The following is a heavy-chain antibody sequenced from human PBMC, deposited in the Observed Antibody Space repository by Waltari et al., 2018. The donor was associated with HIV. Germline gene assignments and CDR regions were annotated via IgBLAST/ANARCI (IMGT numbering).Heavy chain of an antibody. CDR1: GGSSSGSY. D-gene: IGHD5-12*01. CDR3: ASHMATISGVRFDY. CDR2: INDSGST. Sequence: QVQLQQWGAGQLKPSETLSPTGAVFGGSSSGSYWSWIRQPPGQGLEWIGKINDSGSTNYNPALKSRVTISVDTSKNQFSLKLSSVTAADTAVYYCASHMATISGVRFDYWGQGTLVTVSS. J-gene: IGHJ4*02. V-gene: IGHV4-34*01.